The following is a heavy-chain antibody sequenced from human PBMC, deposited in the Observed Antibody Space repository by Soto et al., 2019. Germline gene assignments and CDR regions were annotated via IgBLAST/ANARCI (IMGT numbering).Heavy chain of an antibody. CDR1: GFTIAPAW. CDR2: IKSKTSGETT. D-gene: IGHD2-21*01. J-gene: IGHJ4*02. V-gene: IGHV3-15*01. Sequence: EVHVVESEGGLVKPGGSLRLSCAASGFTIAPAWMTWVRQSPGKGLEWVARIKSKTSGETTDYAAPVKGRFTISRDDSKSTVYLQMSSLNTEDTAIYYCSIDVASSGVGELDYWGQGTLVTVSS. CDR3: SIDVASSGVGELDY.